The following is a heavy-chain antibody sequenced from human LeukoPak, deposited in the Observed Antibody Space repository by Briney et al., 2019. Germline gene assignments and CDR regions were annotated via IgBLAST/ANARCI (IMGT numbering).Heavy chain of an antibody. Sequence: GGSLRLSCAASGFTFSSYWMSWVRQAPGKGLEWVANIKQDGSEKYYVDSVKGRFTISRDNAKNSLYLQMNSLRAEDTAVYYCARGSDGYYYDSSGYYFDYRGQGTLVTVSS. CDR2: IKQDGSEK. J-gene: IGHJ4*02. CDR3: ARGSDGYYYDSSGYYFDY. D-gene: IGHD3-22*01. CDR1: GFTFSSYW. V-gene: IGHV3-7*01.